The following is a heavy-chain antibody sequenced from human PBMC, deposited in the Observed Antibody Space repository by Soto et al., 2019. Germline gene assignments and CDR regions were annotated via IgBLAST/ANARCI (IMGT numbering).Heavy chain of an antibody. CDR3: AKGLKYCGSDCYLLHDAFDI. CDR2: ISWNSGSI. V-gene: IGHV3-9*01. Sequence: EVQLVESGGGLVQPGRSLRLSCAASGFTFDDYAMHWVRQAPGKGLEWVSGISWNSGSIGYADSVKGRFTISRDNAKNSLYLQMNSLRAEDKAVYYCAKGLKYCGSDCYLLHDAFDIWGQGTMVTVSS. D-gene: IGHD2-21*01. J-gene: IGHJ3*02. CDR1: GFTFDDYA.